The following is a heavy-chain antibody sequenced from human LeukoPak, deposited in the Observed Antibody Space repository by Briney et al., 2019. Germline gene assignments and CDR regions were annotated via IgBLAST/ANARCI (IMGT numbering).Heavy chain of an antibody. Sequence: PGGSLRLSCSASGFTFSTYTMHWVRQAPGNGLEYVSGISNNGGTTYYADSVKGRFTTSRDNSKDTLYPQMSSLRAEDTAVYYCVKDPAKNYYGSGSYYNGGIDYWGQGTLVTVSS. V-gene: IGHV3-64D*06. CDR2: ISNNGGTT. CDR3: VKDPAKNYYGSGSYYNGGIDY. CDR1: GFTFSTYT. D-gene: IGHD3-10*01. J-gene: IGHJ4*02.